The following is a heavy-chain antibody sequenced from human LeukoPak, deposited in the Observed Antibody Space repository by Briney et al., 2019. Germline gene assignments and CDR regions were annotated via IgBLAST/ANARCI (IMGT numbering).Heavy chain of an antibody. CDR1: GGSISSDGYY. D-gene: IGHD5-12*01. CDR3: ARDYGSGYDSLFHFDY. CDR2: IQHSGST. Sequence: ASETLSLTCTVSGGSISSDGYYWSWIRQPPGKGPEWIGHIQHSGSTHYNSSLKSRVTISMDRSKNQFSLKLNSVTAADTAVYYCARDYGSGYDSLFHFDYWGQGTLVTVSS. V-gene: IGHV4-61*08. J-gene: IGHJ4*02.